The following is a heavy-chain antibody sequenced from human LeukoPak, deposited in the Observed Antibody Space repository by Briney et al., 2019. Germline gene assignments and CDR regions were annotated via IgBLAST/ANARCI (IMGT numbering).Heavy chain of an antibody. CDR2: ISTSGST. V-gene: IGHV4-4*07. CDR1: GGSIRGYY. J-gene: IGHJ4*01. Sequence: SETLSLTCTVGGGSIRGYYWSWMRQPAGMGLEWLGRISTSGSTHYSPSLKSRVTMSVDTSRNQFSLNPRSLARAGKAGYYRAREGQQRPLDYWGRGTLVTVSS. D-gene: IGHD6-25*01. CDR3: AREGQQRPLDY.